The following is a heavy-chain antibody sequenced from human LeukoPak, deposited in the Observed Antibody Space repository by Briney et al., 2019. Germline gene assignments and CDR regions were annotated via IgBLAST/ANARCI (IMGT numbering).Heavy chain of an antibody. CDR1: GFSFGSYW. J-gene: IGHJ3*02. Sequence: GGSLRLSCAASGFSFGSYWMHWVRQAPGKGLVWVSRINTDGSITTYADSVQGRFTASRDNANNTVYLHMNSLRDEDTAVYYCARGFVSAFDIWGQGTKVTVSS. CDR2: INTDGSIT. CDR3: ARGFVSAFDI. V-gene: IGHV3-74*01. D-gene: IGHD6-6*01.